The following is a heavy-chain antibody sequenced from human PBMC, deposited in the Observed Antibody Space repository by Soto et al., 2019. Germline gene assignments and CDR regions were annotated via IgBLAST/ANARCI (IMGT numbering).Heavy chain of an antibody. CDR1: GGSFSGYY. CDR2: INHSGST. D-gene: IGHD3-22*01. J-gene: IGHJ5*02. Sequence: PWETLSLTCAVYGGSFSGYYWSWIRQPPGKGLEWIGEINHSGSTNYNPSLKSRVTISVDTSKNQFSLKLSSVTAADTAVYYCARVDYYDSSGYYPWGQGTLVTVSS. CDR3: ARVDYYDSSGYYP. V-gene: IGHV4-34*01.